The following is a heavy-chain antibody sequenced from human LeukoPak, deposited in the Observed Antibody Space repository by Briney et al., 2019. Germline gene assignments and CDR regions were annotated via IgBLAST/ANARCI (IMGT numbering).Heavy chain of an antibody. V-gene: IGHV4-34*01. CDR3: ARDMTLRGGGEH. D-gene: IGHD2-21*01. CDR2: INHSGST. CDR1: GGSFSGYY. J-gene: IGHJ4*02. Sequence: SETLSLTCAVYGGSFSGYYWSWIRQPPGKGLEWIGEINHSGSTNYNPSLKSRVTISVDTSKNQFSLKLSSATAADTAVYYCARDMTLRGGGEHWGQGTLVTVSS.